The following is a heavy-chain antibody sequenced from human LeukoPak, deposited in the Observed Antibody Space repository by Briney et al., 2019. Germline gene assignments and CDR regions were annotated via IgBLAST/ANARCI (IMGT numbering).Heavy chain of an antibody. CDR1: GGSIDSTNW. CDR2: IHHDGRI. J-gene: IGHJ4*02. CDR3: ARSHDLLWGNYPDY. Sequence: PSETLSLTCDVSGGSIDSTNWWNWVRQPPGKGLEWIGEIHHDGRINYNPSLKSRVTLSVDKSKNQFSLRLNSVTAADTAMYYCARSHDLLWGNYPDYWGQGTLVTVSS. V-gene: IGHV4/OR15-8*01. D-gene: IGHD3-16*02.